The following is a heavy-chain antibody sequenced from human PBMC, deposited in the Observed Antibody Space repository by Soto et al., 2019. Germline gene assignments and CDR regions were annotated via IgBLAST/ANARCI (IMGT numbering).Heavy chain of an antibody. CDR1: GYTFTSYG. V-gene: IGHV1-18*01. CDR3: ARDRVTLSVITDAFDI. J-gene: IGHJ3*02. D-gene: IGHD4-17*01. CDR2: ISAYNGNT. Sequence: ASVKVSCKASGYTFTSYGISWVRQAPGQGLEWMGWISAYNGNTNYAQKLQGRVTMTTDTSTSTAYMELRSLRSDDTAVYYCARDRVTLSVITDAFDIWGQGTMVTVSS.